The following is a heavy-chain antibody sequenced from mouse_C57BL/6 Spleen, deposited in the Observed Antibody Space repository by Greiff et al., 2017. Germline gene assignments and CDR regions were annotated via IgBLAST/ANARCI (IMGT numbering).Heavy chain of an antibody. J-gene: IGHJ1*03. CDR1: GFSLTSYG. Sequence: QVQLQQSGPGLVQPSQSLSITCTVSGFSLTSYGVHWVRQSPGTGLEWLGVIWSGGSTDYTAAFISRLSISKDNSKSQVFFKMNSQQADDTAIYYCARNHYYGSDWYFDVWGTGTTVTVSS. D-gene: IGHD1-1*01. CDR2: IWSGGST. V-gene: IGHV2-2*01. CDR3: ARNHYYGSDWYFDV.